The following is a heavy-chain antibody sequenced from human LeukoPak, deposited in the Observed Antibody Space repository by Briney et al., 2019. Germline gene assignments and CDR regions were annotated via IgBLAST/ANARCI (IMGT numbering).Heavy chain of an antibody. D-gene: IGHD3-22*01. CDR1: GFTFSSYA. CDR2: ISGSGVST. CDR3: AKYPTYYYESSGYYYFDY. V-gene: IGHV3-23*01. J-gene: IGHJ4*02. Sequence: GGSLRLPCAASGFTFSSYAMSWVRQAPGKGLEWVSIISGSGVSTYYADSVKGRFTISRDNSENTLYLQMNSLRAEDTAVYYCAKYPTYYYESSGYYYFDYWAREPWSPSPQ.